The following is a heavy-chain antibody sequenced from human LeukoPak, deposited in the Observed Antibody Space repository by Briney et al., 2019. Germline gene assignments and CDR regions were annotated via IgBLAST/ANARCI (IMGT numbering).Heavy chain of an antibody. D-gene: IGHD3-22*01. J-gene: IGHJ5*02. V-gene: IGHV1-2*02. CDR2: INPNSGST. Sequence: ASVKVSCKASGYTFTGYYMHWVRQAPGQGLEWMGWINPNSGSTNYAQKFQGRVTMTRDTSISTAYMELSRLRSDDTAVYYCARDSFPYDSSGYYFDSWFDPWGQGTLVTVSS. CDR1: GYTFTGYY. CDR3: ARDSFPYDSSGYYFDSWFDP.